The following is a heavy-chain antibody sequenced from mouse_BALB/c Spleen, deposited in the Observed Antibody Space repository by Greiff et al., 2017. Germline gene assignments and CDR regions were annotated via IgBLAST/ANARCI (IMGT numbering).Heavy chain of an antibody. CDR1: GFTFSSYA. V-gene: IGHV5-9-3*01. D-gene: IGHD2-3*01. CDR3: ARRGYDGYYLFAY. J-gene: IGHJ3*01. Sequence: EVKLQESGGGLVKPGGSLKLSCAASGFTFSSYAMSWVRQTPEKRLEWVATISSGGSYTYYPDSVKGRFTISRDNAKNTLYLQMSSLRSEDTAMYYCARRGYDGYYLFAYWGQGTLVTVSA. CDR2: ISSGGSYT.